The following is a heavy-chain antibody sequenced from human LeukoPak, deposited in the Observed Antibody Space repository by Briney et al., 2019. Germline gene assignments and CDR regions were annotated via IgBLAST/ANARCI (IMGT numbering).Heavy chain of an antibody. CDR2: IIPILGIA. V-gene: IGHV1-69*04. D-gene: IGHD5-18*01. CDR1: GGTFSSYA. Sequence: GASVKVSCKASGGTFSSYAISWVRQAPGQGLEWMGRIIPILGIANYAQKFQGRVTITADKSTSTAYMELSSLRSEDTAVYYCARGVHQHRIQPFDYWGQGTLVTVSS. J-gene: IGHJ4*02. CDR3: ARGVHQHRIQPFDY.